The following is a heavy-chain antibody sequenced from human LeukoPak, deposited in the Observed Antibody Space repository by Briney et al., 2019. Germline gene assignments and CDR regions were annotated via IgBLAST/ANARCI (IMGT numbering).Heavy chain of an antibody. J-gene: IGHJ2*01. V-gene: IGHV4-61*01. CDR1: GGSFSSGSYY. CDR3: ARIPYSSGWYIWYFDL. Sequence: SETLSLTCTVSGGSFSSGSYYWSWLRQPPGKGLEWIGYIYYSGSTNYKPSLKSRVTISVDTSKNQFSLKLSSVTAADTAVYYCARIPYSSGWYIWYFDLWGRGTLVTVSS. CDR2: IYYSGST. D-gene: IGHD6-19*01.